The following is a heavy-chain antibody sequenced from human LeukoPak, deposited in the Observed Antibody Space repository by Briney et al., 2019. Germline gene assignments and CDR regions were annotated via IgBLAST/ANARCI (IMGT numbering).Heavy chain of an antibody. CDR1: GFTLYISA. V-gene: IGHV3-23*01. Sequence: GGSLRLSCAPPGFTLYISAVSWVPHTPEEGLGWVSDISDSGGSTYYADSVKGRFTISRDNSKNTVHMQLNNLRVDDTAVYFCVRHDSYIPYWGQGTLVTVSS. J-gene: IGHJ4*02. CDR3: VRHDSYIPY. CDR2: ISDSGGST. D-gene: IGHD5-18*01.